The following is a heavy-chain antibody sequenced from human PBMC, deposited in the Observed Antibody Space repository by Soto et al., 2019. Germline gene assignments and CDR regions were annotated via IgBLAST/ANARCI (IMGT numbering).Heavy chain of an antibody. CDR2: IIPIFGTA. CDR3: ARGESITIFPYYYYGMDV. V-gene: IGHV1-69*13. D-gene: IGHD3-3*01. J-gene: IGHJ6*02. CDR1: GGTFSSYA. Sequence: GASVKVSCKASGGTFSSYAISWVRQAPGQGLEWMGGIIPIFGTANYAQKFQGRVTITADESTSTAYMELSSLRSEDTAVYYCARGESITIFPYYYYGMDVWGQGTTVTVSS.